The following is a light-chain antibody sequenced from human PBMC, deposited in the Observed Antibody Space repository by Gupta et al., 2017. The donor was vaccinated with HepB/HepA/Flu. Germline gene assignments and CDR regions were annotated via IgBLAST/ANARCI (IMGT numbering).Light chain of an antibody. J-gene: IGLJ3*02. CDR3: CSYAGPFSWV. CDR2: EVN. Sequence: QSALTQSASVSGSPGQSITIYCTGTSSDVGSHNLVSWYQQHPGKAPKLIIYEVNKWPSGVSNRFSGSKSGNTASLTISGLQTEDEADYYCCSYAGPFSWVFGGGTKLTVL. V-gene: IGLV2-23*02. CDR1: SSDVGSHNL.